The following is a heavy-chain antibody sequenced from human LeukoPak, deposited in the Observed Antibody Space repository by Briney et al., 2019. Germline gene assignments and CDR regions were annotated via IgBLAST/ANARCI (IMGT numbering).Heavy chain of an antibody. V-gene: IGHV3-30*03. CDR1: GFTFSSYG. Sequence: PGGSLRLSCAASGFTFSSYGMYWVCQAPGKGLEWVAVISYDGSNKYYADSVKGRFTISRDNSKNTLYLQMNSLRAEDTAVYYCAREEPAAAIFDYWGQGTLVTVSS. CDR2: ISYDGSNK. D-gene: IGHD2-2*01. J-gene: IGHJ4*02. CDR3: AREEPAAAIFDY.